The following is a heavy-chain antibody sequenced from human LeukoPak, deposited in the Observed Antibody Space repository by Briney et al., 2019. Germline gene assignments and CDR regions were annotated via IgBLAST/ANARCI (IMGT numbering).Heavy chain of an antibody. CDR1: GGTFSSYA. V-gene: IGHV1-69*13. D-gene: IGHD2-2*01. J-gene: IGHJ6*03. Sequence: SVKVSCKASGGTFSSYAISWVRQAPGQGLEWMGGIIPIFGTANYAQKFQGRVTITADESTSTAYMELSSLRSKDTAVYYCARGKLIVPAAMFNYYYYYMDVWGKGTTVTVSS. CDR3: ARGKLIVPAAMFNYYYYYMDV. CDR2: IIPIFGTA.